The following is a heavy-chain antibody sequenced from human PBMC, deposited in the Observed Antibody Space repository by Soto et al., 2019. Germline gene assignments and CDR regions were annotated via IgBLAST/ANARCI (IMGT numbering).Heavy chain of an antibody. D-gene: IGHD3-10*01. Sequence: GGSLRLSCAASGFTFSYAWMSWVRQAPGKGLEWVGRIKSKTDGGTTDYAAPVEGRFTISRDDSKDTLYLQMNSLKTGDTAVYYCTTDLESVGYYGSGSRYFYDGMDVWSQGTTVTVSS. J-gene: IGHJ6*02. CDR1: GFTFSYAW. V-gene: IGHV3-15*01. CDR2: IKSKTDGGTT. CDR3: TTDLESVGYYGSGSRYFYDGMDV.